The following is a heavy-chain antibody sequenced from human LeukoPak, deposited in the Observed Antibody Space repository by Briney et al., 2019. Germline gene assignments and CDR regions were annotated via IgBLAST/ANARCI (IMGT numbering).Heavy chain of an antibody. V-gene: IGHV3-23*01. J-gene: IGHJ2*01. D-gene: IGHD3-10*01. Sequence: GGSLRLSCAASGFTFNNYAMSWVRQTPGKGLEWVSTVSNSGGNTFYADSVKGRFTISRDNSKNTLYLQMNSLRAEDTAVYYCAKDRVNWYFDVWGRGTLVTVSS. CDR3: AKDRVNWYFDV. CDR2: VSNSGGNT. CDR1: GFTFNNYA.